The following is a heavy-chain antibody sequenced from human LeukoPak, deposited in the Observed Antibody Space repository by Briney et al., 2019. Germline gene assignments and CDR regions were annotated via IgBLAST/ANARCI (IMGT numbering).Heavy chain of an antibody. D-gene: IGHD5-18*01. CDR1: GFTFSDYY. Sequence: GGSLRLSCAASGFTFSDYYMFWIRQAPGKGLEWVSYISNSGSIIYYADSVKGRFTVSRDNAKDSLYLQMNSLRAEDTAVYYCAGAVSADTAMVYFDYWGQGTLVTVSS. CDR3: AGAVSADTAMVYFDY. V-gene: IGHV3-11*01. J-gene: IGHJ4*02. CDR2: ISNSGSII.